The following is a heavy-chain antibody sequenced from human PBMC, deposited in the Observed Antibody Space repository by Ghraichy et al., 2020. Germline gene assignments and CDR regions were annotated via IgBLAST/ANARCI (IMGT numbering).Heavy chain of an antibody. D-gene: IGHD1-14*01. CDR1: GGSFSGYY. CDR2: INHSGST. CDR3: APNPGRAGYDTFDI. V-gene: IGHV4-34*01. J-gene: IGHJ3*02. Sequence: SETLSLTCAVYGGSFSGYYWSWIRQPPGKGLEWIGEINHSGSTNYNPSLKSRVTISVDTSKNQFSLKLSSVTAADTAVYYCAPNPGRAGYDTFDIWGQGTMVTVSS.